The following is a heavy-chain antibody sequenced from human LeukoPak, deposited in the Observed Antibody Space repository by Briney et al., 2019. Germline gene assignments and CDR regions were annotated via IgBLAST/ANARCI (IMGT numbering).Heavy chain of an antibody. CDR3: AKGNSGYYFDY. CDR1: GFTFSTYA. J-gene: IGHJ4*02. V-gene: IGHV3-23*01. D-gene: IGHD3-22*01. Sequence: PGGSLRLSCAASGFTFSTYAMSWVRQAPGKGLEWVSATSGSGEYTYYADSVRGRFTISRDNSKNTLYLQMSSLRAEDTALYYCAKGNSGYYFDYWGQGSLVTVSS. CDR2: TSGSGEYT.